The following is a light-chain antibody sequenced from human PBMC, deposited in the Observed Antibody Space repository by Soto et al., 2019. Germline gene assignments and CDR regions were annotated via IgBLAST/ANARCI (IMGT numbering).Light chain of an antibody. V-gene: IGLV2-8*01. J-gene: IGLJ1*01. CDR3: FSYAGGNNVV. CDR1: SSDVGGHNY. CDR2: DVI. Sequence: QSVLTQPPSASGSPGQSVTISCTGTSSDVGGHNYVSWYQKHPGKAPKLLIYDVIKRPSGVPHRFSGSKTGNTASLTDSGLQADDEAEYHCFSYAGGNNVVFGTGTKVTVL.